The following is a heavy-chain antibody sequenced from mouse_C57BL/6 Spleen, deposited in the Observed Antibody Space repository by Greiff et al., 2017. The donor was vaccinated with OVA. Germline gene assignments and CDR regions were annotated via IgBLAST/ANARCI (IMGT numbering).Heavy chain of an antibody. CDR1: GYSITSGYD. CDR2: ISYSGST. CDR3: ARGGHYYAMDY. Sequence: EVKLQESGPGMVKPSQSLSLTCTVTGYSITSGYDWHWIRHFPGNKLEWMGYISYSGSTNYNPSLKSRISITHDTSKNHFFLKLNSVTTEDTATYYCARGGHYYAMDYWGQGTSVTVSS. J-gene: IGHJ4*01. V-gene: IGHV3-1*01.